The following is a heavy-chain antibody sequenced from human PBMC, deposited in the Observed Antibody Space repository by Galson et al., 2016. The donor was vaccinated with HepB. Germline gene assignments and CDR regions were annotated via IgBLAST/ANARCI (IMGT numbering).Heavy chain of an antibody. CDR1: GGSVSSGTYY. Sequence: SETLSLTCTVSGGSVSSGTYYWSWIRQPPGKGLEWIGYIYYSGSTKYNPSLKSRVTISIDTSKNQFSLKLSSVTAAETAVYYCASSTAAGSLYYYYYGMDGSGQGTTVTVS. CDR3: ASSTAAGSLYYYYYGMDG. D-gene: IGHD6-13*01. CDR2: IYYSGST. V-gene: IGHV4-61*01. J-gene: IGHJ6*02.